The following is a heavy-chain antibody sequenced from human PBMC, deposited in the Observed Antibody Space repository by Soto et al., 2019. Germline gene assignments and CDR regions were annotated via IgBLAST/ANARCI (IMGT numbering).Heavy chain of an antibody. CDR2: IIPIFGTT. Sequence: SVKVSCKASGGTFSSYAISWVRQAPGQGLEWMGGIIPIFGTTNYAQKFQGRVTITADTSTSTAYMELRSLRSDDTAVYYCAKDGPVVYAFDIWGQGTMVTVSS. J-gene: IGHJ3*02. D-gene: IGHD3-16*01. V-gene: IGHV1-69*06. CDR1: GGTFSSYA. CDR3: AKDGPVVYAFDI.